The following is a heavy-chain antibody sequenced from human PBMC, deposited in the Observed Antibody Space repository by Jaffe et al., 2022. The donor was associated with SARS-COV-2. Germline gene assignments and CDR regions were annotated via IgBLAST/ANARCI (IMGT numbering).Heavy chain of an antibody. CDR2: IYSGGDT. CDR3: ARSSGTYLYYDY. Sequence: EVQLVETGGGLIQPGGSLRLSCAASGFTVSGNYMSWVRQAPGKGLEWVSLIYSGGDTYYADSVKGRFTISRDNSKNTLYLQMNSLRAEDTAVYYCARSSGTYLYYDYWGQGTLVTVSS. D-gene: IGHD1-26*01. V-gene: IGHV3-53*02. J-gene: IGHJ4*02. CDR1: GFTVSGNY.